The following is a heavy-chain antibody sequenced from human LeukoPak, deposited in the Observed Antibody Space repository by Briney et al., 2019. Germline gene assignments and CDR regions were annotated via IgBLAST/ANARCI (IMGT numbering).Heavy chain of an antibody. CDR2: ISSSSSTI. Sequence: GGPLRLSCAASGFTFSSYSMNWVRQAPGKGLEWVSYISSSSSTIYYADSVKGRFAISRDNAKNSLYLQMNSLRAEDTAVYYCARDGFYGGNSHWGQGTLVTVSS. V-gene: IGHV3-48*04. CDR1: GFTFSSYS. D-gene: IGHD4-23*01. CDR3: ARDGFYGGNSH. J-gene: IGHJ4*02.